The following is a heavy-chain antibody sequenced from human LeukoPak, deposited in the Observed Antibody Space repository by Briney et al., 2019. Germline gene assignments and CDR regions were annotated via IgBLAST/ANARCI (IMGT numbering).Heavy chain of an antibody. CDR2: IKQDGSEK. Sequence: GGSLRLSCEVSGFTVSSYWMNWVRQAPGKGLEWVANIKQDGSEKYYVDSVKGRFTISRDDAKNSLYLLMNSLRAEDTAIYYCARHYDYWGQGTLVTVSS. V-gene: IGHV3-7*01. D-gene: IGHD3-10*01. J-gene: IGHJ4*02. CDR1: GFTVSSYW. CDR3: ARHYDY.